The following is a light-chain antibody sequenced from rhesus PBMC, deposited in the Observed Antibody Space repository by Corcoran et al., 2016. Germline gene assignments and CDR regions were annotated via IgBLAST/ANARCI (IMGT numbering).Light chain of an antibody. CDR2: KAS. J-gene: IGKJ2*01. CDR1: ENVNNY. CDR3: QHGYGTPYS. V-gene: IGKV1-74*01. Sequence: DIQMTQSPSSLSASVGDRVTITCRASENVNNYLNWYQQKPGKAPKLLIKKASTLQSGVPSRFSGSGSGTDYTFTISGLPPEDVATYYCQHGYGTPYSFGQETKVEIK.